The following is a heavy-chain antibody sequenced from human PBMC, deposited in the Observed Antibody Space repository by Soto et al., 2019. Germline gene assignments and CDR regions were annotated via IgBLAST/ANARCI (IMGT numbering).Heavy chain of an antibody. CDR3: EARIGNIGWYWLDA. CDR2: IVLGKGNT. CDR1: GFTLTSSA. V-gene: IGHV1-58*01. D-gene: IGHD6-19*01. Sequence: ASVKVSCKASGFTLTSSAVQWVQQARGQPLEWIGWIVLGKGNTNYAQKFQGRVTITRDKYTSTVYMDLSRLRSDDTAMYYCEARIGNIGWYWLDAWGQGTQVTVSS. J-gene: IGHJ5*02.